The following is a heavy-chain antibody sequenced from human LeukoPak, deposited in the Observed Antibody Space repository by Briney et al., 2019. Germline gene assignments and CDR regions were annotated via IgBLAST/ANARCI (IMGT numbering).Heavy chain of an antibody. Sequence: SETLCLTCTVSGASLSSSTYHWAWIRQPPGARPWWIATNSFSGDIYYSPSLKCRVTISVDRTMTHFSLKMTSVTAADTAVYYCASERWSRRSFFDYWGQGVLVTVSS. V-gene: IGHV4-39*07. D-gene: IGHD5-24*01. CDR3: ASERWSRRSFFDY. CDR1: GASLSSSTYH. J-gene: IGHJ4*02. CDR2: NSFSGDI.